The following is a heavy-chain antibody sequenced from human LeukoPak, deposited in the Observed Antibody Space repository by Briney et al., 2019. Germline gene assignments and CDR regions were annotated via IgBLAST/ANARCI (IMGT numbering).Heavy chain of an antibody. D-gene: IGHD2-15*01. CDR3: ARAKGAANHNWFDP. J-gene: IGHJ5*02. CDR1: GYTFTSYG. Sequence: ASVKVSCKASGYTFTSYGISWVRQAPGQGLEWMGWISAYNGNTNYAQKLQGRVTMTTDTSTSTAYMELRSLRSDDTAVYYCARAKGAANHNWFDPWGQGTLVTVSS. CDR2: ISAYNGNT. V-gene: IGHV1-18*01.